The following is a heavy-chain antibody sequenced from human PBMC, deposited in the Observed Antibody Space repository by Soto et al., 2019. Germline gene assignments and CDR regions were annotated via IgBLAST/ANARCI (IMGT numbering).Heavy chain of an antibody. CDR2: ISAYNGNT. Sequence: GASVKVSCKASGYTFTNFGISRVRQAPGQGLEWMGWISAYNGNTNYAQKFQGRVTITADKSTSTAYMELSSLRSEDTAVYYCARALRAGYCSGGSCTGLGYWGQGTLVTVSS. D-gene: IGHD2-15*01. CDR3: ARALRAGYCSGGSCTGLGY. V-gene: IGHV1-18*01. J-gene: IGHJ4*02. CDR1: GYTFTNFG.